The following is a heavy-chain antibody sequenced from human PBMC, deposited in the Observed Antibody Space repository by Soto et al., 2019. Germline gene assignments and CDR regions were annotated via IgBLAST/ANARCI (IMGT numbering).Heavy chain of an antibody. J-gene: IGHJ5*02. D-gene: IGHD3-3*01. CDR1: GFTFSSDG. CDR3: AKDVLRFGGGPNWFDP. Sequence: SLRLSCPASGFTFSSDGMHWVRQAPGKGLEWVAVISYDGSNKYYADAVTGRFTISRDNAKNTLYLQMNSLRAEDTAVYYCAKDVLRFGGGPNWFDPWGQGTLVTVS. V-gene: IGHV3-30*18. CDR2: ISYDGSNK.